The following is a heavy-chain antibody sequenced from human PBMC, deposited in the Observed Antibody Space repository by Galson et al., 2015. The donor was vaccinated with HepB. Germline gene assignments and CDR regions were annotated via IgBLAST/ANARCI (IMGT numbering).Heavy chain of an antibody. J-gene: IGHJ6*02. CDR2: ISSSSSDI. CDR3: ARDLPWSFRGYGMDV. D-gene: IGHD2-21*01. V-gene: IGHV3-21*05. Sequence: SLRLSCATSGFTFSNYGMTWVSQAPGKGLEWVSYISSSSSDIYYADSVKGRFTIFRDNAKNSLYLQMNSLRTADTAVYYCARDLPWSFRGYGMDVWGQGTTVTVSS. CDR1: GFTFSNYG.